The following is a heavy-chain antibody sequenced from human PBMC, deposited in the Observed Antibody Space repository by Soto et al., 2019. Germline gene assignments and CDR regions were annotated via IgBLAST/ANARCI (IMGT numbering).Heavy chain of an antibody. Sequence: PGGSLRLSCAASGFTVSSNYMSWVRQAPGKGLEWVSVIYSGGSTYYADSVKGRFTISRDNSKNTLYLQMNSLRAEDTAVYYCARDSSGYRNPYYFDYWGQGTLVTVSS. D-gene: IGHD6-19*01. J-gene: IGHJ4*02. CDR2: IYSGGST. CDR1: GFTVSSNY. V-gene: IGHV3-53*01. CDR3: ARDSSGYRNPYYFDY.